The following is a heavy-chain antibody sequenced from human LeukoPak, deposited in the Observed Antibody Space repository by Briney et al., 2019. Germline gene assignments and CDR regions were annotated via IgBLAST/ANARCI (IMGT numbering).Heavy chain of an antibody. CDR2: ISYDGDSQ. D-gene: IGHD3-9*01. J-gene: IGHJ6*02. Sequence: GGSLRLSCAASGFTFSNYWMTWVRQAPGKGLEWVAVISYDGDSQYYGDSVKGRFNISRDNFKNTLYLQINTLRADDTATYYCAKDMEFAQRFCDCSHSLPDFYNYGMDVWGQGTTVTVSS. CDR1: GFTFSNYW. CDR3: AKDMEFAQRFCDCSHSLPDFYNYGMDV. V-gene: IGHV3-30*18.